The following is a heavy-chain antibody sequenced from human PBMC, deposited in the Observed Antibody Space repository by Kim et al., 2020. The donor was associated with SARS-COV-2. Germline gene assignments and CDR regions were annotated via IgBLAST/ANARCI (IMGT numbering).Heavy chain of an antibody. CDR2: IWYDGSNK. CDR3: ARETPGSSWYSNYYGMDV. CDR1: GFTFSSYG. J-gene: IGHJ6*02. V-gene: IGHV3-33*01. Sequence: GGSLRLSCAASGFTFSSYGMHWVRQAPGKWLEWVAVIWYDGSNKYYADSVKGRFTISRDNSKNTLYLQMNSLRAEDTAVYYCARETPGSSWYSNYYGMDVWGQGTTVTVSS. D-gene: IGHD6-13*01.